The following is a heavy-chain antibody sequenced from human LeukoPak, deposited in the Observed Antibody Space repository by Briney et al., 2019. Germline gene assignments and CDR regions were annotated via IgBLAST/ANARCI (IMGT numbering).Heavy chain of an antibody. CDR1: GFTFSDYY. CDR3: ARPTVTTAHYYYGMDV. J-gene: IGHJ6*02. CDR2: ISSSGSTI. Sequence: GGSLRLSCAASGFTFSDYYMSWIRQAPGKGLEWVSYISSSGSTIYYADSVKGRFTISRDNAKNSLYLQMNSLRAEDTAVYYCARPTVTTAHYYYGMDVWGQGTTVTVSS. D-gene: IGHD4-17*01. V-gene: IGHV3-11*01.